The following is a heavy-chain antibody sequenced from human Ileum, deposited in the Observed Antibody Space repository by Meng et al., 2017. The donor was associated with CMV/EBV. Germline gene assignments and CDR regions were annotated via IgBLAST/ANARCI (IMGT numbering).Heavy chain of an antibody. CDR3: AKGLYFSVVVVPAASEYCQH. Sequence: GGSLRLSCAASGFTFSNYDMHCVRQSPGKGLEWVAFIRYDGSNKYYADSVKGRFTISRDNSKNTLYLQMNSLRTEDAAVYYCAKGLYFSVVVVPAASEYCQHWGQGALVTVSS. CDR2: IRYDGSNK. V-gene: IGHV3-30*02. J-gene: IGHJ1*01. D-gene: IGHD2-2*01. CDR1: GFTFSNYD.